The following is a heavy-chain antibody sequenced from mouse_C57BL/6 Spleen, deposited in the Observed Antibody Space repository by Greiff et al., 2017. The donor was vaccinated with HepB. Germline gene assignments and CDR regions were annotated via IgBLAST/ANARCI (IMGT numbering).Heavy chain of an antibody. J-gene: IGHJ1*03. Sequence: VQLQQSGAELVKPGASVKISCKASGYAFSSYWMNWVKQRPGKGLEWIGQIYPGDGDTNYNGKFKGKATLTADKSSSTAYMQLSSMTSEDSAVYFCASTPMTTVVATYWYFDVWGTGTTVTVSS. D-gene: IGHD1-1*01. CDR3: ASTPMTTVVATYWYFDV. CDR1: GYAFSSYW. CDR2: IYPGDGDT. V-gene: IGHV1-80*01.